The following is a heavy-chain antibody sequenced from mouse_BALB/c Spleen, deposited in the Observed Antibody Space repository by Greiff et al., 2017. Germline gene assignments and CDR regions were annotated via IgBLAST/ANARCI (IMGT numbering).Heavy chain of an antibody. V-gene: IGHV5-6-5*01. CDR1: GFTFSSYA. Sequence: EVQRVESGGGLVKPGGSLKLSCAASGFTFSSYAMSWVRQTPEKRLEWVASISSGGSTYYPDSVKGRFTISRDNARNILYLQMSSLRSEDTAMYYCARDDYDGRPDYWGQGTTLTVSS. CDR2: ISSGGST. CDR3: ARDDYDGRPDY. D-gene: IGHD2-4*01. J-gene: IGHJ2*01.